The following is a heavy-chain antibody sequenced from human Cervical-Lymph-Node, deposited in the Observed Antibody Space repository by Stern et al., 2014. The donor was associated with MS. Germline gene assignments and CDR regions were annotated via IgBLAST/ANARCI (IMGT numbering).Heavy chain of an antibody. Sequence: VQLVESGPGLVKPSETLTLTCTVSGASITSHYWTWIRQPPGKGLEWIGYMYYNGNTNYNPSLQNRLTISVDTSKNQFSLKLNSVTAADTAVYYCAREKPGYNYGYNAFDFWGQGTMVTVSS. CDR3: AREKPGYNYGYNAFDF. D-gene: IGHD5-18*01. CDR2: MYYNGNT. CDR1: GASITSHY. J-gene: IGHJ3*01. V-gene: IGHV4-59*11.